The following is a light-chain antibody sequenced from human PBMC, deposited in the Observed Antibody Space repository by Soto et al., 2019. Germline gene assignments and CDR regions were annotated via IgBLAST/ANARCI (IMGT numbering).Light chain of an antibody. Sequence: EIVLTQSPGTLSLSPGERATLSCRASESVSRNYLGWYQQKPGQAPMLLIYGASSRATGIPDRFSGSGSGTDFTLTISRLEPEDFAVYFCKQYGTSPWTFGQGTKVEIK. J-gene: IGKJ1*01. CDR2: GAS. CDR1: ESVSRNY. V-gene: IGKV3-20*01. CDR3: KQYGTSPWT.